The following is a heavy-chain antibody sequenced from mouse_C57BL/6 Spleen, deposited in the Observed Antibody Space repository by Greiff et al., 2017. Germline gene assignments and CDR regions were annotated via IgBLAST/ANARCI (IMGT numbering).Heavy chain of an antibody. V-gene: IGHV1-22*01. J-gene: IGHJ3*01. Sequence: VQLQQSGPELVKPGASVKMSCKASGYTFTDYNMHWVKQSHGKSLEWIGYINPNNGGTSYNQKFKGKATLTVNTSSSTAYMALRSLTSEDSAVYYCARPSYYDDDDVAFADWGKGTLVTVAA. CDR3: ARPSYYDDDDVAFAD. CDR1: GYTFTDYN. CDR2: INPNNGGT. D-gene: IGHD2-4*01.